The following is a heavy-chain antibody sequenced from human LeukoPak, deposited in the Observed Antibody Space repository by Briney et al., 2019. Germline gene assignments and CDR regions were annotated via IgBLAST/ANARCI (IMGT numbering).Heavy chain of an antibody. D-gene: IGHD4-23*01. CDR2: IYYSGST. CDR3: ARSAVRVVSWNFDY. Sequence: SQTLSLTCTVSGGSISSGGYYWSWIRQHPGKGLEWIGYIYYSGSTYYHPSLKSRVTISVDTSKNQFSLKLSSVTAADTAVYYCARSAVRVVSWNFDYWGQGTLVTVSS. CDR1: GGSISSGGYY. J-gene: IGHJ4*02. V-gene: IGHV4-31*03.